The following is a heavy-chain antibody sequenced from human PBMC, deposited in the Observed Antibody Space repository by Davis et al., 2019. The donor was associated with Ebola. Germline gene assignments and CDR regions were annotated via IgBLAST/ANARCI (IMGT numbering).Heavy chain of an antibody. V-gene: IGHV1-46*01. D-gene: IGHD6-13*01. J-gene: IGHJ6*02. CDR3: ARDSYSSSWYRTNYYYYGMDV. CDR2: INPSGGST. Sequence: ASVKVSCKASGYTFTSYYMHWVRQAPGQGLEWMGIINPSGGSTSYAQKFRGRVTTTRDTSTSTVYMELSSLRSEDTAVYYCARDSYSSSWYRTNYYYYGMDVWGQGTTVTVSS. CDR1: GYTFTSYY.